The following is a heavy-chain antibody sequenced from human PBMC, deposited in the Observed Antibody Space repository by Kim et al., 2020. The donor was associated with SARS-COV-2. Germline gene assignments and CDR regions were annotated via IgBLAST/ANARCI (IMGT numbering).Heavy chain of an antibody. J-gene: IGHJ6*02. CDR1: GGTFFSYA. Sequence: SVKVSCKASGGTFFSYAINWVRLAPGQGLEWMGGIIPMSVAPKYAEKFRGKVAITADDFTAYLELSSLTSDDTAVYYCARGPLRLQAALDQHFYSGMDVWGQGTAITVSS. D-gene: IGHD2-2*01. CDR2: IIPMSVAP. CDR3: ARGPLRLQAALDQHFYSGMDV. V-gene: IGHV1-69*13.